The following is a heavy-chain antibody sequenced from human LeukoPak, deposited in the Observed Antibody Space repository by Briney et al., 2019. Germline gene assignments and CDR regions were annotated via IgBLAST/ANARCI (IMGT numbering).Heavy chain of an antibody. CDR3: ARSRLSGYYLN. CDR2: IYYSGNT. CDR1: GGSISSSTYY. V-gene: IGHV4-39*01. J-gene: IGHJ4*02. Sequence: PSETLSLTCTVSGGSISSSTYYWGWLRQPPGKGLEWIGSIYYSGNTYYNPSLKSRVTISVDTSKNQFSLKLSSVTAADTAVYYCARSRLSGYYLNWGQGTLVTVSS. D-gene: IGHD3-22*01.